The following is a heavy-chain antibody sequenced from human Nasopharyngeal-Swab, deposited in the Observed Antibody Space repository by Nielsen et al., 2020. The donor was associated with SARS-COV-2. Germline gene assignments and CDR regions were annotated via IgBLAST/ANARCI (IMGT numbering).Heavy chain of an antibody. Sequence: GGSLRLSCAASGFTFSSYAMSWVRQAPGKGLEWVSAISGSGGSTYYADSVKGRFTISRDNSKNTLYLQMNSLRAEDTAVYYCAKGEEGYSSSWYSRVYYYGMDVWGQGTLVTVSS. CDR1: GFTFSSYA. CDR3: AKGEEGYSSSWYSRVYYYGMDV. CDR2: ISGSGGST. J-gene: IGHJ6*02. V-gene: IGHV3-23*01. D-gene: IGHD6-13*01.